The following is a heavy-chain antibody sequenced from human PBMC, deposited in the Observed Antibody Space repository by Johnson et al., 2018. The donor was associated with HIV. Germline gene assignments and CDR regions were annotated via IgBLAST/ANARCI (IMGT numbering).Heavy chain of an antibody. Sequence: VQLVESGGGLIQPGGSLRLSCAASGFTVSSNYMSWVRQAPGKGLEWVSVIYSGGSTYYADSVKGRFTISRDKSKNTMYLQMNSLGAEDTAVYYCAKGGRGLAFDIWGQGTMVTVSS. CDR2: IYSGGST. CDR3: AKGGRGLAFDI. D-gene: IGHD2-15*01. V-gene: IGHV3-53*01. CDR1: GFTVSSNY. J-gene: IGHJ3*02.